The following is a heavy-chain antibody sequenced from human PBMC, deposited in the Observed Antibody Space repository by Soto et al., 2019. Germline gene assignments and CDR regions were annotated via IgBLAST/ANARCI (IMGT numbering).Heavy chain of an antibody. D-gene: IGHD1-1*01. V-gene: IGHV3-15*07. CDR3: TAATTSTPQSDP. J-gene: IGHJ5*02. Sequence: EVQLVESGGGLVKPGGSLRLSCTASGFTFTYAWMNWVRQAPGKGLEWVGRIKSYIDGGTTDYAAPVKGRFTISRDDSKNTVYLHMNSRETGDTAMYYCTAATTSTPQSDPWGQGTLVTVSP. CDR1: GFTFTYAW. CDR2: IKSYIDGGTT.